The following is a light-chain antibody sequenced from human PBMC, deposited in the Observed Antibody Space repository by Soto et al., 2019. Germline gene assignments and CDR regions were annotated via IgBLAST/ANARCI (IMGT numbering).Light chain of an antibody. CDR1: QSVSRN. CDR2: DAS. Sequence: EIVMTPSPATLSVSPGERATLSCRASQSVSRNLAWYQQKPGQAPRLLIYDASTRATGIPGRFSGSGSGTDFTLNISSLQSEDFAVYYCQQYSNWPPWTFGQGTKVEIK. CDR3: QQYSNWPPWT. V-gene: IGKV3-15*01. J-gene: IGKJ1*01.